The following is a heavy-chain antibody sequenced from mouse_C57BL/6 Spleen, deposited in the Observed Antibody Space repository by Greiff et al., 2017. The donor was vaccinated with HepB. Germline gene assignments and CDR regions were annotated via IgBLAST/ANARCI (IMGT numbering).Heavy chain of an antibody. Sequence: QVQLKQPGAELVKPGASVKMSCKASGYTFTSYWITWVKQRPGQGLEWIGDIYPGSGSTNYNEKFKSKATLTVDTSSSTAYMQLSSLTSEDSAVYYCARYYDYDEGYFDYWGQGTTLTVSS. J-gene: IGHJ2*01. CDR1: GYTFTSYW. CDR3: ARYYDYDEGYFDY. V-gene: IGHV1-55*01. D-gene: IGHD2-4*01. CDR2: IYPGSGST.